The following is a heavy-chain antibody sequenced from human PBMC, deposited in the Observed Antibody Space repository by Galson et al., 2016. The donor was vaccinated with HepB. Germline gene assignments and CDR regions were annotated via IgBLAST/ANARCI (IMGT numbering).Heavy chain of an antibody. J-gene: IGHJ3*01. V-gene: IGHV3-21*01. CDR1: GFTFNTYN. Sequence: SLRLSCAASGFTFNTYNMNWVRQTPGKGLELVSSMTSSSSYIYYTDSVKGRFTISRDNAKNSLYLQMNSLRAEDTAIYYCAKDRGDYIWGTYRYTLDAFDVWGQGTMVAVSS. D-gene: IGHD3-16*02. CDR2: MTSSSSYI. CDR3: AKDRGDYIWGTYRYTLDAFDV.